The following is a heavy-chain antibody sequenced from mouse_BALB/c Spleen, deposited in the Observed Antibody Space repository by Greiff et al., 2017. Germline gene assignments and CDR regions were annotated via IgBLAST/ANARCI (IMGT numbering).Heavy chain of an antibody. CDR1: GFTFSSYT. Sequence: EVQGVESGGGLVQPGGSLKLSCAASGFTFSSYTMSWVRQTPEKRLEWVAYISNGGGSTYYPDTVKGRFTISRDNAKNTLYLQMSSLKSEDTAMYYCARQSLLRLRYYAMDYWGQGTSVTVSS. CDR3: ARQSLLRLRYYAMDY. V-gene: IGHV5-12-2*01. J-gene: IGHJ4*01. CDR2: ISNGGGST. D-gene: IGHD1-2*01.